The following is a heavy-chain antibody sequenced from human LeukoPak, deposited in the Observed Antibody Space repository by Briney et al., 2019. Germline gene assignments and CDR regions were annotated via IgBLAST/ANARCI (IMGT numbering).Heavy chain of an antibody. V-gene: IGHV3-21*01. D-gene: IGHD3-3*01. CDR3: ARDLGFKDFWSGLYGMGV. Sequence: GGSLRLSCAASGFTFSSYSMNWVRQAPGKGLEWVSSISSSSSYIYYADSVKGRFTISRDNAKNSLYLQMNSLRAEDTAVYYCARDLGFKDFWSGLYGMGVWGQGTTVTVSS. CDR1: GFTFSSYS. J-gene: IGHJ6*02. CDR2: ISSSSSYI.